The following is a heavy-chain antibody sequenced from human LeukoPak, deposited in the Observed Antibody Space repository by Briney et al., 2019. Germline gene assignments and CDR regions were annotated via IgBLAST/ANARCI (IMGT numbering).Heavy chain of an antibody. CDR1: GGTFSSYA. CDR2: MSPNSGDT. V-gene: IGHV1-8*02. CDR3: ARGPPNWGYDY. D-gene: IGHD7-27*01. J-gene: IGHJ4*02. Sequence: ASVKVSCKASGGTFSSYAISWVRQATGQRPEWMGWMSPNSGDTGYAQKFQDRVTMTRNTSISTAYMELSSLRSDDTAVYYCARGPPNWGYDYWGPGTLVTVSS.